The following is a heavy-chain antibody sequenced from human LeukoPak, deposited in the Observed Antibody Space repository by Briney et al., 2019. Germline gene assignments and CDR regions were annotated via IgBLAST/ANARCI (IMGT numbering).Heavy chain of an antibody. Sequence: SETLSLTCTVSGGSISSSSYYWGWVRQPPGKGLEWIGSFYYSGSTYYNPSLKSRVTISIHTSKNQFSLKLSSLTAADTAVYYCARDQGTVLLGYFDYWGQGTLVTVSS. D-gene: IGHD2-21*01. J-gene: IGHJ4*02. CDR2: FYYSGST. CDR1: GGSISSSSYY. V-gene: IGHV4-39*07. CDR3: ARDQGTVLLGYFDY.